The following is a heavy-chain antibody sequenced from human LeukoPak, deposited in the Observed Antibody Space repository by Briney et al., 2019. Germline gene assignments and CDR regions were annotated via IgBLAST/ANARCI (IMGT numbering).Heavy chain of an antibody. J-gene: IGHJ4*02. CDR2: INPDTGRT. Sequence: GASVKVSCKASGYTFTGYYMHWVRQAPGQGLEWMGWINPDTGRTNYAQKFQGRVTMTRDTSITTAYMELSSLRSEDTAVYYCARGLGNDGIFDYWGQGTLVSVSS. D-gene: IGHD1-1*01. CDR3: ARGLGNDGIFDY. V-gene: IGHV1-2*02. CDR1: GYTFTGYY.